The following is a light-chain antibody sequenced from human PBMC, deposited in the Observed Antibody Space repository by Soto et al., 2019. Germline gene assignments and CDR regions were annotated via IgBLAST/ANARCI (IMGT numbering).Light chain of an antibody. CDR1: QGISTY. J-gene: IGKJ1*01. V-gene: IGKV1-39*01. CDR3: QQIYSATWT. CDR2: AAS. Sequence: DIQMTQSPSSLSASVGDRLTITCRASQGISTYLNWYQQKPGKAPKLLIYAASTLQSGVPSRFSGSGSETDFTLTTSSLQPEDFATYSCQQIYSATWTFGQGTNVEIK.